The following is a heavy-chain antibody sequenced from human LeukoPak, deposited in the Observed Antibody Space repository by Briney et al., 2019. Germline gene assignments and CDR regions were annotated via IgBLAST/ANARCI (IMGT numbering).Heavy chain of an antibody. CDR2: ISGSGGST. D-gene: IGHD3-10*01. J-gene: IGHJ4*02. CDR1: GSTFSSYA. CDR3: AKDAGLWFGVQSSYYFDY. Sequence: GGSLRLSCAASGSTFSSYAMSWVRQAPGEGLEWVSAISGSGGSTYYADSVKGRFTISRDNSKNTLYLQMNSLRAEDTAVYYCAKDAGLWFGVQSSYYFDYWGQGTLVTVSS. V-gene: IGHV3-23*01.